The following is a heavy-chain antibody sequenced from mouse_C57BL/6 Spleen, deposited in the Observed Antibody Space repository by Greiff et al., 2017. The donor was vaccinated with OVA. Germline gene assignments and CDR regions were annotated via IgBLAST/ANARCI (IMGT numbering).Heavy chain of an antibody. D-gene: IGHD2-4*01. CDR2: IDPSDSYT. J-gene: IGHJ3*01. Sequence: QLQQPGAELVKPGASVKLSCKASGYTFTSYWMQWVKQRPGQGLEWIGEIDPSDSYTNYNQKFKGKATLTVDTSSSTAYMQLSSLTSEDSAVYYCASRGYDYSWFAYWGQGTLVTVSA. V-gene: IGHV1-50*01. CDR1: GYTFTSYW. CDR3: ASRGYDYSWFAY.